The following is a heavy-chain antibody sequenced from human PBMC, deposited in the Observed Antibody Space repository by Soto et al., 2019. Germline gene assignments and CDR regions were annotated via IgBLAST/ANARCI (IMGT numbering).Heavy chain of an antibody. V-gene: IGHV1-3*01. Sequence: ASVKVSCKASGYTFTSYAMHWVRQASGQRLEWMGWINAGNGNTKYSQKFQDRVTITRDTSASTAYMELSSLRSEDTAVYYCASTTIAVASSGFYWGQGTLVTVSS. CDR2: INAGNGNT. D-gene: IGHD6-19*01. CDR1: GYTFTSYA. J-gene: IGHJ4*02. CDR3: ASTTIAVASSGFY.